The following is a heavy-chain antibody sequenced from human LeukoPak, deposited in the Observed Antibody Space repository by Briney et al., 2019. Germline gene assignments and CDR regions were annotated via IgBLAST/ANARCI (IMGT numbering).Heavy chain of an antibody. CDR1: GYTFTGYY. CDR2: INPNSGGT. Sequence: ASVTVSCKASGYTFTGYYMHWVRQAPGQGLEWMGWINPNSGGTNYAQKFQGRVTITRDTYISTAYMELSRLRSDDTAVYYCARGLRDFPAFDYWGQGTLVTVSS. V-gene: IGHV1-2*02. J-gene: IGHJ4*02. CDR3: ARGLRDFPAFDY. D-gene: IGHD2-2*01.